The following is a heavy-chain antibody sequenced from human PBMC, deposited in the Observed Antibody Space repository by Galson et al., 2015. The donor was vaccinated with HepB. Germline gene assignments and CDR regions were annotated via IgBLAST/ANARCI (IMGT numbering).Heavy chain of an antibody. J-gene: IGHJ3*02. CDR1: GFTFSNYP. CDR2: ISYDGTNK. CDR3: ARVDTHDAFDI. V-gene: IGHV3-30*04. Sequence: SLRLSCAASGFTFSNYPMHWVRQAPGKGLEWVAVISYDGTNKYYADSVKGRFTISRDNSKNTLYLQMNSLRAEDTAVYYCARVDTHDAFDIWGQGTMVTVSS. D-gene: IGHD3-9*01.